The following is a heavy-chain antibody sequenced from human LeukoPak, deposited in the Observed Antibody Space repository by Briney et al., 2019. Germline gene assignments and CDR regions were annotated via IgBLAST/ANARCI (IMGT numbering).Heavy chain of an antibody. CDR3: AKDLSYGSLWFDP. J-gene: IGHJ5*02. V-gene: IGHV3-33*06. D-gene: IGHD3-10*01. Sequence: PVGSLRLSCAASGFTFSSHGMQWVRQAPGKGLEWVALIWYDGSRTNYVDSVMGRFTISRDSSKNTLYLQMDNLRVEDTAVYFCAKDLSYGSLWFDPWGQGTLVTVSS. CDR2: IWYDGSRT. CDR1: GFTFSSHG.